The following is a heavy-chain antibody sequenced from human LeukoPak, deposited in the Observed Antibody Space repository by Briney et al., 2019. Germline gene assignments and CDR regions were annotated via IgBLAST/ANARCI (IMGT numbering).Heavy chain of an antibody. CDR3: ARVRAAAGTPPYYYYGMDV. D-gene: IGHD6-13*01. V-gene: IGHV4-59*01. Sequence: NSSETLSLTCAVYGGSFSGYYWSWIRQPPGKGLEWIGYIYYSGSTNYNPSLKSRVTISVDMSKNQFSLKLSSVTAADTAVYYCARVRAAAGTPPYYYYGMDVWGQGTTVTVSS. CDR2: IYYSGST. J-gene: IGHJ6*02. CDR1: GGSFSGYY.